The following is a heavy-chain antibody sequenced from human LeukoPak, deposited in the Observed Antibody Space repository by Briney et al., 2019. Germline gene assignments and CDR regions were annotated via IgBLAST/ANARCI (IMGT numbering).Heavy chain of an antibody. Sequence: SGTLSLTCAVSGDSISSSDFWTWVRQPPGKGLEWIGEIYHSGSTNYNPSLKSRITILVDKSKNQFSLKLSSVTAADTAVHYCARDRVRRFDPWGQGILVTVSS. D-gene: IGHD3-3*01. CDR1: GDSISSSDF. CDR2: IYHSGST. CDR3: ARDRVRRFDP. J-gene: IGHJ5*02. V-gene: IGHV4-4*02.